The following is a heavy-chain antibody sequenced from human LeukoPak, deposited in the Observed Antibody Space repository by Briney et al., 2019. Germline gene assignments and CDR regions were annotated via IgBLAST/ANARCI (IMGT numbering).Heavy chain of an antibody. Sequence: SETLSLTCAVYGGSFSGYYWSWIRQPPGKGLEWIGEINHSGSTNYNPSRKSRVTISVDTSKNQLSLKLSSVTPADTAIYYCARAPPEESWLVYFDSWGQGTLVTVSS. D-gene: IGHD6-19*01. CDR1: GGSFSGYY. V-gene: IGHV4-34*01. CDR3: ARAPPEESWLVYFDS. J-gene: IGHJ4*02. CDR2: INHSGST.